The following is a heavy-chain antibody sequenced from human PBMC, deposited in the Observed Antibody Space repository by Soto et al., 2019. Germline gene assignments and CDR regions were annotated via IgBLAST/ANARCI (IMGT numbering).Heavy chain of an antibody. V-gene: IGHV3-15*07. CDR1: GFTFSNAW. CDR2: IKSKTDGGTT. Sequence: GSLRLSCAASGFTFSNAWMNWVRQAPGKGLEWVGRIKSKTDGGTTDYAAPVKGRFTISRDDSKNTLYLQMNSLKTEDTAVYNCTTEPHYYDSSGYYFDFDYWGQGTLVTVSS. J-gene: IGHJ4*02. D-gene: IGHD3-22*01. CDR3: TTEPHYYDSSGYYFDFDY.